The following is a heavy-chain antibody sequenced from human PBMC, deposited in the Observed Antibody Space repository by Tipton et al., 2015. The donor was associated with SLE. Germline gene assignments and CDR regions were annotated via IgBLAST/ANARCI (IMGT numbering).Heavy chain of an antibody. CDR3: ARHPGASFDF. CDR2: IYYSGSA. J-gene: IGHJ4*02. CDR1: GDSLSSYY. Sequence: TLSLTCKVSGDSLSSYYWTWSRQPTGKGREWIGYIYYSGSAKYNPSLESRVTMSVDTSKNQVSLKLTSVTAADTAVYYCARHPGASFDFWGQGILVTVSS. V-gene: IGHV4-59*12.